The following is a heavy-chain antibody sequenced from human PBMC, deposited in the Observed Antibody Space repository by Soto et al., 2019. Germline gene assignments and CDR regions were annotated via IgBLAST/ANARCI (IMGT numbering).Heavy chain of an antibody. Sequence: ASVNVSCKASGYTFIDYYMHWVRQAPGQGFEWMGRISPRSGGTNYAQKFQGRVTMTWDTSLNTAYMELSSLISEDTAVYYCARPPGYISDWYYFDLWGQGTLVTVSS. CDR3: ARPPGYISDWYYFDL. CDR1: GYTFIDYY. V-gene: IGHV1-2*02. D-gene: IGHD3-9*01. J-gene: IGHJ4*02. CDR2: ISPRSGGT.